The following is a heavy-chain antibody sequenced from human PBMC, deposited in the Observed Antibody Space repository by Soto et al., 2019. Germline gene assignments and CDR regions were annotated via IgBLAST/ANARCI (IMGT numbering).Heavy chain of an antibody. CDR1: GDSLSNYH. CDR2: IYPTGNT. CDR3: ARGYATYEY. Sequence: XETLCLTCGVSGDSLSNYHWSWIRQPAGKGLEWIGRIYPTGNTNYNPSLKSRVTMSVDTSKNQFSLKLTSMTAADTAVYYCARGYATYEYWGQGTLVTVSS. V-gene: IGHV4-4*07. J-gene: IGHJ1*01. D-gene: IGHD2-8*01.